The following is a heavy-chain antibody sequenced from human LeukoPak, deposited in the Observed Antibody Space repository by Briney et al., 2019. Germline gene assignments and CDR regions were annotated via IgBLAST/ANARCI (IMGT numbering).Heavy chain of an antibody. V-gene: IGHV4-39*01. CDR2: IYYSGSA. D-gene: IGHD3-22*01. Sequence: SETLSLTCTVSGGSISSSSYYWGWIRQPPGKGLEWIGSIYYSGSAYYNPSLKSRVTISVDTSKNQFSLKLSSVTAADTAVYYCASGISYYYDSSGYYPSDYWGQGTLVTVSS. CDR1: GGSISSSSYY. J-gene: IGHJ4*02. CDR3: ASGISYYYDSSGYYPSDY.